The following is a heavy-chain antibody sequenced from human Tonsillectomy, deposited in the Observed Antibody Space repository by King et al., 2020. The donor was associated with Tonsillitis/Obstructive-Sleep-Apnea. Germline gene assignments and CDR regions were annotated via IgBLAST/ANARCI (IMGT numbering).Heavy chain of an antibody. CDR1: AFTFSSYG. Sequence: VQLVESGGGVVQPGRSLRLSCAASAFTFSSYGMHWVXXAPXRGXXXVXXXXXXXXXXXXAXXGKXRFTISRDXSKNTLYLQMNSXXVEDTAVYYCARDLSVIVVVGGFDYWGQGTLVTVSS. CDR3: ARDLSVIVVVGGFDY. J-gene: IGHJ4*02. CDR2: XXXXXXXX. D-gene: IGHD3-22*01. V-gene: IGHV3-33*01.